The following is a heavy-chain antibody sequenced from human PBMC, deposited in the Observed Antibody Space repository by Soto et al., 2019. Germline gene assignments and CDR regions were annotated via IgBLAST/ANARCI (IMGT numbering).Heavy chain of an antibody. Sequence: GGSLRLSCAASGFTFSSYGMHWIRQAAGKGMEWVAVIWYDGSNKYYADSVKGRFTISRDNSKNTLYLQMNSLRAEDTAVYYCARVGSSCCFDYRGQGALVTVSS. CDR2: IWYDGSNK. CDR1: GFTFSSYG. D-gene: IGHD6-13*01. J-gene: IGHJ4*02. V-gene: IGHV3-33*01. CDR3: ARVGSSCCFDY.